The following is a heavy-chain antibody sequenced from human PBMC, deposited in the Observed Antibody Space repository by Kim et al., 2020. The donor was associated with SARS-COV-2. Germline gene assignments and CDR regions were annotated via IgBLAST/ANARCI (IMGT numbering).Heavy chain of an antibody. J-gene: IGHJ6*02. CDR3: ARHFTQNRYGSGSYYPRAYYYYYGMDV. V-gene: IGHV5-51*01. CDR2: IYPGDSDT. CDR1: GYSFTSYW. D-gene: IGHD3-10*01. Sequence: GESLKISCKGSGYSFTSYWIGWVRQMPGKGLEWMGIIYPGDSDTRYSPSFQGQVTISADKSISTAYLQWSSLKASDTAMYYCARHFTQNRYGSGSYYPRAYYYYYGMDVWGQGTTVTVSS.